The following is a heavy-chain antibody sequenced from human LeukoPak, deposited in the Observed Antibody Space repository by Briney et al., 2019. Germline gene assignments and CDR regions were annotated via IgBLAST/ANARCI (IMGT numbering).Heavy chain of an antibody. D-gene: IGHD6-19*01. V-gene: IGHV1-8*01. CDR3: TRGSSGRRDN. CDR2: MNPNSGNT. CDR1: GYTFTSCD. Sequence: ASVKVYCKASGYTFTSCDINWVRQATGQGLEWMGWMNPNSGNTGYGQSFQGRITMTRDISIGTAYMELSNLTSEDTAIYYCTRGSSGRRDNWGQGTLVTVSA. J-gene: IGHJ4*02.